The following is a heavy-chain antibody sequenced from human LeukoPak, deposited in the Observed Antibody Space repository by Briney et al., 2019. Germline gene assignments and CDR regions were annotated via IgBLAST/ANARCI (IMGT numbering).Heavy chain of an antibody. V-gene: IGHV3-23*01. Sequence: GGSLRLSCAASGFTFSSYAMSWVRQAPGKGLEWVSAISGSGGSTYYADSVKGRFTISRDDSKNTLYLQMNSLRAEDTAVYYCAKGDDFWSGYVYYFDYWGQGTLVTVSS. CDR2: ISGSGGST. D-gene: IGHD3-3*01. CDR3: AKGDDFWSGYVYYFDY. J-gene: IGHJ4*02. CDR1: GFTFSSYA.